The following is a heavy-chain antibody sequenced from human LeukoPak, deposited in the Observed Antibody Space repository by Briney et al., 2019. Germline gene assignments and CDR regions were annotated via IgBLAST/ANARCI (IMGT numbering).Heavy chain of an antibody. Sequence: SETLSLTCAVYVGSFSGYYWSWIRQPPGKGLEWIGEINHSGSTNYNPSLKSRLTISVDTSKNQFFLKLTSLSAADTAVYYCARRDYDILTGYSTYYMDVWAKGTTVITSS. V-gene: IGHV4-34*01. D-gene: IGHD3-9*01. CDR2: INHSGST. CDR1: VGSFSGYY. J-gene: IGHJ6*03. CDR3: ARRDYDILTGYSTYYMDV.